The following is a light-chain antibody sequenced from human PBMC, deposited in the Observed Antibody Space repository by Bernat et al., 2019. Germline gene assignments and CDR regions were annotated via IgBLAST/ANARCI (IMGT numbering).Light chain of an antibody. CDR2: DVS. V-gene: IGLV2-14*03. J-gene: IGLJ2*01. CDR1: SSDVGAYDS. CDR3: SSYTNSITVI. Sequence: QSALTQPASVSGSPGQSITISCTGNSSDVGAYDSVSWYQHHPGKAPNLLFYDVSTRSSGVSDRFSGCKSAKTASLTISGLQAEDVSDYYCSSYTNSITVIFGGGTKLTVL.